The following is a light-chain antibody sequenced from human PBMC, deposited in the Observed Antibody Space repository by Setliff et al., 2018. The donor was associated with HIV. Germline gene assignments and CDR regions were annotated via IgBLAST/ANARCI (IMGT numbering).Light chain of an antibody. CDR1: SSDVGGHNY. CDR3: SSYTSSKILYV. Sequence: QSALAQPASVSGSPGQSITISCSGTSSDVGGHNYVSWYQLHPGKAPKLIISDVSDRPSGVSNRFSGSKSGNTASLTISGLRAEDEADYYCSSYTSSKILYVFGTGTKVTVL. V-gene: IGLV2-14*01. J-gene: IGLJ1*01. CDR2: DVS.